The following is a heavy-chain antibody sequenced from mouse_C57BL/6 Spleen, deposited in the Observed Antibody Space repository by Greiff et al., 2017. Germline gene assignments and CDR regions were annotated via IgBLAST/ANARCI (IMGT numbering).Heavy chain of an antibody. Sequence: VQLQQSGPELVKPGASVKLSCKASGYTFTSYDINWVKQRPGQGLEWIGWIYPRDGSTKYNEKFKGKATLTVDTSSSTAYMELHSLTSEDSAVYFCARKEGFYYGSSSYAMDYWGQGTSVTVSS. CDR3: ARKEGFYYGSSSYAMDY. CDR2: IYPRDGST. J-gene: IGHJ4*01. D-gene: IGHD1-1*01. V-gene: IGHV1-85*01. CDR1: GYTFTSYD.